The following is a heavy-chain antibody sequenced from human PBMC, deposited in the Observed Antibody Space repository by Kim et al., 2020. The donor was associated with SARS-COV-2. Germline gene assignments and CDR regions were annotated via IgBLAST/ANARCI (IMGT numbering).Heavy chain of an antibody. CDR1: GASISSGGYY. CDR3: AREASGIGMDV. D-gene: IGHD1-20*01. J-gene: IGHJ6*02. Sequence: SETLSLTCTVSGASISSGGYYWTWIRQHPGKGLEWIAYIYYSGSTYYNPSLKSRINISVDTSENQFSLKLRSVTAADTAVYYCAREASGIGMDVWGQGTT. V-gene: IGHV4-31*03. CDR2: IYYSGST.